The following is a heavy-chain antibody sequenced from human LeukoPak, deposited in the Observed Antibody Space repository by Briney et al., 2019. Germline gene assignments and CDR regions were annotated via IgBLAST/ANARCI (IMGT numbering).Heavy chain of an antibody. D-gene: IGHD4-17*01. J-gene: IGHJ2*01. CDR3: ARGRTVTNDFDL. CDR2: FNPSGDTT. CDR1: GYTFTFYY. Sequence: ASVKVSCKASGYTFTFYYIHWVRQAPGQGLEWVGIFNPSGDTTSYAQKFQGRVTMTRDTSTSTVYMELSSLRSEDTALYYCARGRTVTNDFDLWGRGTLVTVSS. V-gene: IGHV1-46*01.